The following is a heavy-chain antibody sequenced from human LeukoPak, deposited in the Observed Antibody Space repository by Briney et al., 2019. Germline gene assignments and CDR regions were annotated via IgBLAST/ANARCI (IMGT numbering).Heavy chain of an antibody. J-gene: IGHJ4*02. V-gene: IGHV3-53*01. CDR3: ARDLRDSRGSYGSDY. Sequence: GGSLRLSCAASGFTVGTNYMSWVRQAPGKGLEWVSVIYSGGSTHYADSVKGRFTISRDNSKNTLYLQMNNLRPEDTAVYFCARDLRDSRGSYGSDYWGQGTLVTVSS. CDR1: GFTVGTNY. CDR2: IYSGGST. D-gene: IGHD1-26*01.